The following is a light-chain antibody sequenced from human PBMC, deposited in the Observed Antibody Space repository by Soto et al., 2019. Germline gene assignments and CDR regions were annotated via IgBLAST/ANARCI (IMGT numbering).Light chain of an antibody. V-gene: IGLV2-14*01. Sequence: QSVLTQPASVSGSPGQSITISCTGTSSDVGGYNHVSWYQHHPGKAPKLIIYEVSNRPSGVSSRFSGSKSGYTASLTISGLQAEDEADYYCNSHTSSRIRVFGTGTKVTVL. J-gene: IGLJ1*01. CDR1: SSDVGGYNH. CDR2: EVS. CDR3: NSHTSSRIRV.